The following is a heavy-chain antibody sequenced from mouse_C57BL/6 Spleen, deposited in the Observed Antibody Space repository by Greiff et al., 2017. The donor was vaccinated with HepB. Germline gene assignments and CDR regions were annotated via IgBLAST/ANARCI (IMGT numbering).Heavy chain of an antibody. V-gene: IGHV5-6*01. CDR2: ISSGGSYT. Sequence: EVKLVESGGDLVKPGGSLKLSCAASGFTFSSYGMSWVLQTPDKRLEWVATISSGGSYTYYPDSVKGRFTISRDNAKNTLYLHMSSLKSEDTAMYYCARQTFDYWGQVTLVTVSA. CDR1: GFTFSSYG. CDR3: ARQTFDY. J-gene: IGHJ3*01.